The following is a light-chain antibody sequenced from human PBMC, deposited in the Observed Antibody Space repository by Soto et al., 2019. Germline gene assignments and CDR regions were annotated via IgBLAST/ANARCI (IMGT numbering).Light chain of an antibody. V-gene: IGLV2-14*01. Sequence: QSALTQPASVSGSPGQSITISCTGTSSDVGGYNYVSWYQQHPGTAPKLMIYDVSYRPSGVSNRFSGSKSGNTASLTISGLQAEDEADYYCSSYTSSSADVFGTGTKLTVL. CDR3: SSYTSSSADV. J-gene: IGLJ1*01. CDR2: DVS. CDR1: SSDVGGYNY.